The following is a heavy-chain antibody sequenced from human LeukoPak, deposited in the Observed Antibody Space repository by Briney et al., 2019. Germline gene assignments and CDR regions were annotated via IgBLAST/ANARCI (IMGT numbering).Heavy chain of an antibody. Sequence: SETLSLTCAVYGGSFSGYYWSWIRQPPGKGLEWIGEINHSGSTNYNPSLKSRVTISVDTSKDQFSLKLSSVTAADTAVYYCARHKRGYDFWSGYYTGWFDPWGQGTLVTVSS. V-gene: IGHV4-34*01. CDR1: GGSFSGYY. D-gene: IGHD3-3*01. J-gene: IGHJ5*02. CDR2: INHSGST. CDR3: ARHKRGYDFWSGYYTGWFDP.